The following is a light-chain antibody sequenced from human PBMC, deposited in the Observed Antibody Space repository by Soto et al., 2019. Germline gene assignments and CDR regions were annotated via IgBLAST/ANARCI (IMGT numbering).Light chain of an antibody. CDR3: QQFSTWPLGT. Sequence: EIVITQSPATLSVSQGDRVTLSCRPSHSVSSNLAWYQQKPGQPPRLFIYGATSRATGVPARFSGSRSGTEFTLTISRVQSEDVAIYYCQQFSTWPLGTFGQGTKVDIK. CDR1: HSVSSN. V-gene: IGKV3-15*01. CDR2: GAT. J-gene: IGKJ1*01.